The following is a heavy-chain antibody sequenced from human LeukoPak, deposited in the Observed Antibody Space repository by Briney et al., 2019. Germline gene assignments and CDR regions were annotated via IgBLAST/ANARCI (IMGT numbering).Heavy chain of an antibody. V-gene: IGHV3-53*01. CDR1: RFTVNNNY. D-gene: IGHD3-3*01. Sequence: PGGSLRLSWAASRFTVNNNYMTWVRQAPGKVLAWGSVIDSDGNTYYADSVMGRFSISRDNSKNMVFLQMNSLRAEDTAVYYCARGLHDLWRGHMGYWGQGTLVTVSS. J-gene: IGHJ4*02. CDR2: IDSDGNT. CDR3: ARGLHDLWRGHMGY.